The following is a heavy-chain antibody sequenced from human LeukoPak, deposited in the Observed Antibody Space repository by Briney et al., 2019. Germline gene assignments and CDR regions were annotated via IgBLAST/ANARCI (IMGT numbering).Heavy chain of an antibody. D-gene: IGHD1-26*01. CDR1: GFTFSSYN. J-gene: IGHJ6*03. CDR3: AIDPYSGSYSADVYYYYIDV. V-gene: IGHV3-21*06. Sequence: PGGSLRLSCAASGFTFSSYNMNWVRQAPGKGLEWVSSTTSSSSYIYYADSVKGRFTISRDNAKNSLYLQMNSLTAEDTAVYYCAIDPYSGSYSADVYYYYIDVWGKGTTVTVSS. CDR2: TTSSSSYI.